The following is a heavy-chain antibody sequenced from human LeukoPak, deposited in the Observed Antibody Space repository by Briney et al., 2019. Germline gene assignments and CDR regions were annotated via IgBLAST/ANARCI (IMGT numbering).Heavy chain of an antibody. V-gene: IGHV1-69*05. CDR1: GGTFSSYA. D-gene: IGHD4-23*01. J-gene: IGHJ2*01. Sequence: SVKVSCKASGGTFSSYAISWVRQAPGQGLEWMGGIIPIFGTANYAQKFQGRVTMTRDTSTSTVYMELSSLRSEDTAVYYCARTTVVTPGWYFDLWGRGTLVTVSS. CDR2: IIPIFGTA. CDR3: ARTTVVTPGWYFDL.